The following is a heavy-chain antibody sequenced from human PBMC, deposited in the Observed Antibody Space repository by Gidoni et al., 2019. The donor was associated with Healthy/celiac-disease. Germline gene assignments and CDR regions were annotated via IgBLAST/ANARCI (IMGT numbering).Heavy chain of an antibody. V-gene: IGHV3-33*01. CDR3: AREVRIAVAGPLDYYGMDV. J-gene: IGHJ6*02. CDR2: IWYDGSNK. D-gene: IGHD6-19*01. CDR1: GFTFSSYG. Sequence: QVQLVESGGGVVQPGRSLRLSCAASGFTFSSYGMHWVRQAPGKGLEWVAVIWYDGSNKYYADSVKGRFTISRDNSKNTLYLQMNSLRAEDTAVYYCAREVRIAVAGPLDYYGMDVWGQGTTVTVSS.